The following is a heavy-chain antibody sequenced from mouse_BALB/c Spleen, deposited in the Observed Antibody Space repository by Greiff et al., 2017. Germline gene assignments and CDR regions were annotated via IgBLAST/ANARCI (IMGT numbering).Heavy chain of an antibody. CDR1: GFSLTGYG. CDR3: ARGGNDGYYVSFDY. Sequence: VKLMESGPGLVAPSQSLSITCTVSGFSLTGYGVNWVRQPPGKGLEWLGMIWGDGSTDYNSALKSRLSISKDNSKSQVFLKMNSLQTDDTARYYCARGGNDGYYVSFDYWGQGTTLTVSS. CDR2: IWGDGST. D-gene: IGHD2-3*01. V-gene: IGHV2-6-7*01. J-gene: IGHJ2*01.